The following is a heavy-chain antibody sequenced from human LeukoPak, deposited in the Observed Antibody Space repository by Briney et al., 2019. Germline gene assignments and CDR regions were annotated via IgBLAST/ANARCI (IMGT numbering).Heavy chain of an antibody. Sequence: PGGSLRLSCAASGFTFSSYDMNWVRQAPGKGLEWVSYISSSGSTIYYADSVKGRFTISRDNSKNTLYLQMNSLRAEDTAVYYCAKKRSEWVDFYYFDYSGPESPVTPSS. D-gene: IGHD6-19*01. CDR3: AKKRSEWVDFYYFDY. J-gene: IGHJ4*03. CDR2: ISSSGSTI. V-gene: IGHV3-48*03. CDR1: GFTFSSYD.